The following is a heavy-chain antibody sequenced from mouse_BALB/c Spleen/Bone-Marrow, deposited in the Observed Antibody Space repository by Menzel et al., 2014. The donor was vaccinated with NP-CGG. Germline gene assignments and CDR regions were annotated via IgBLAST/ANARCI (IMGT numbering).Heavy chain of an antibody. J-gene: IGHJ4*01. CDR3: ARNCYDHFFYAMDY. D-gene: IGHD2-3*01. CDR1: GFSLSRYS. Sequence: VMLVESGPGLVAPSQSLSITCTASGFSLSRYSVHWVRQPPGKGLEWLGMIWGGGSTDYNSALKSRLSISKDNSKSQVFLKMNSLQTDDTAMYYCARNCYDHFFYAMDYWGQGTSVTVSS. CDR2: IWGGGST. V-gene: IGHV2-6-4*01.